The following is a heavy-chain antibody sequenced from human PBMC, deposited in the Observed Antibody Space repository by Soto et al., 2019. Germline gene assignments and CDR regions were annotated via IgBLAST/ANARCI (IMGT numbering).Heavy chain of an antibody. D-gene: IGHD3-22*01. CDR2: IYYSGST. CDR1: GGSISSGGYY. V-gene: IGHV4-31*03. CDR3: AREGNYYDSSGKSQGRFDP. J-gene: IGHJ5*02. Sequence: QVQLQESGPGLVKPSQTLSLTCTVSGGSISSGGYYWSWIRQHPGKGLAWLGYIYYSGSTYYNPSLKSRVTISVDTAKNQCSLKLSSVTAADTAGYYCAREGNYYDSSGKSQGRFDPWGQGTLVTVSS.